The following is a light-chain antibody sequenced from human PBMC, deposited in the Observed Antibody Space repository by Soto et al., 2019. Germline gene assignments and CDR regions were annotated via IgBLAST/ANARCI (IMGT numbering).Light chain of an antibody. CDR1: QSISRY. Sequence: EIQVTQSPPTLSSSVGDRVTITCRASQSISRYLNWYQQKPGKAPNLLIYVASSLQSEVPSRFSGSGSGTDFTLTITMLQHDDFATYYWQQSYCTPITFGQGTRLEIK. V-gene: IGKV1-39*01. CDR2: VAS. CDR3: QQSYCTPIT. J-gene: IGKJ5*01.